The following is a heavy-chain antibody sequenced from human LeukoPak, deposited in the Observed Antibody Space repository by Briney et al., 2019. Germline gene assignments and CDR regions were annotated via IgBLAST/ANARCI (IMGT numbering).Heavy chain of an antibody. CDR2: ISGSGGST. CDR3: ASLLLWFGKTDY. Sequence: GGSLRLSCAASGFTFSSYAMSWVRQAPGKGLEWVSAISGSGGSTYYADSVKGRFTISRDNSKNTLYLQMNSLRAEDTAVYYCASLLLWFGKTDYWGQGTLVTVSS. J-gene: IGHJ4*02. CDR1: GFTFSSYA. D-gene: IGHD3-10*01. V-gene: IGHV3-23*01.